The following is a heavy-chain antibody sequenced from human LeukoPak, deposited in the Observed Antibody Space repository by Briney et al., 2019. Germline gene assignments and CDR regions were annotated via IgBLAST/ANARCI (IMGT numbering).Heavy chain of an antibody. J-gene: IGHJ4*02. D-gene: IGHD4-17*01. V-gene: IGHV3-73*01. Sequence: GGSLRLSCAASGFTFSGSAMHWVRQASGKGLEWVGRIRSKPSSYATAYTASVKGRFTISRDDSKNTAYLQMNSLKTEDTAVYYCTRGSTTVTTDFDYWGQGPLVTVSS. CDR2: IRSKPSSYAT. CDR1: GFTFSGSA. CDR3: TRGSTTVTTDFDY.